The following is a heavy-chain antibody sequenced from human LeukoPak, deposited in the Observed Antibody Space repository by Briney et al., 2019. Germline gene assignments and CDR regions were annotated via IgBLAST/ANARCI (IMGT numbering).Heavy chain of an antibody. V-gene: IGHV3-21*01. D-gene: IGHD2-15*01. Sequence: PGGSLTLSCAASGFTFRSYSMNWVRQAPGKGLEWVSFISSSSSSKYYADSVKGRFTISRDNAKNSLYLQMNSLRADDTAVYYCARVQGGWYYFDYWGQGTLVTVSS. J-gene: IGHJ4*02. CDR2: ISSSSSSK. CDR3: ARVQGGWYYFDY. CDR1: GFTFRSYS.